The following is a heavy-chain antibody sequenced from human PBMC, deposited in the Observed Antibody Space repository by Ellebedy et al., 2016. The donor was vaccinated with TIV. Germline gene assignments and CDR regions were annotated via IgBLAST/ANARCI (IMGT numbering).Heavy chain of an antibody. Sequence: AASVKVSCKASGYIFTSYGVSWVRQAPGRGLEWMGWISAYNGNTKYGQKFQDRVTLTTDTPTRTAYMELRSLRSDDTAVYYCATGTYCSGGRCYPWEDGMDVWGQGTTVTVSS. CDR1: GYIFTSYG. V-gene: IGHV1-18*01. D-gene: IGHD2-15*01. J-gene: IGHJ6*02. CDR3: ATGTYCSGGRCYPWEDGMDV. CDR2: ISAYNGNT.